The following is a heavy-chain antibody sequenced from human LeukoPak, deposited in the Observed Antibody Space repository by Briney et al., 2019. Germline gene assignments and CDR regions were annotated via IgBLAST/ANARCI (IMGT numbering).Heavy chain of an antibody. CDR1: GYPFTSYD. J-gene: IGHJ4*02. CDR3: ARVQGSDS. V-gene: IGHV1-8*01. Sequence: PSLKLSCKPSGYPFTSYDISWVRQATGHGLEWMGWMKTNSGNTGYAQKFQGRVTMTRNTSISTAYMELSSLRSEDTAVYYCARVQGSDSRGQRTLVTAS. D-gene: IGHD2-15*01. CDR2: MKTNSGNT.